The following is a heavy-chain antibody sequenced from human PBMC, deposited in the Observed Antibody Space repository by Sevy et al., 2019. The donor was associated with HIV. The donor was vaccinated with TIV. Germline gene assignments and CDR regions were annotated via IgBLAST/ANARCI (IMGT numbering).Heavy chain of an antibody. CDR2: INPKTRET. CDR3: ARCDLPYGDSVWFDP. CDR1: GYTFTSYF. D-gene: IGHD4-17*01. Sequence: ASVKVSCKASGYTFTSYFIHWVRQAPGQGPEWMGWINPKTRETKYAQKFQGRVTMTRDTSISTAYMELSRLRSDDTAVYYCARCDLPYGDSVWFDPWGQGTLVTVSS. V-gene: IGHV1-2*02. J-gene: IGHJ5*02.